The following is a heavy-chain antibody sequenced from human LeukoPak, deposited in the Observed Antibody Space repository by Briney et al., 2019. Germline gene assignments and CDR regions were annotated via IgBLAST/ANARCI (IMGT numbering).Heavy chain of an antibody. CDR3: ARDVRGPPVPFAFDI. CDR1: GFTFSTYA. CDR2: ISGSGGTT. Sequence: QTGGSLRLSCAASGFTFSTYAMSWVRQAPGKGLEWVSAISGSGGTTYNADSVKGRFTISRDNSKSTLYLQMNSLRAEDTAVYYCARDVRGPPVPFAFDIWGQGTMVTVSS. V-gene: IGHV3-23*01. J-gene: IGHJ3*02. D-gene: IGHD6-25*01.